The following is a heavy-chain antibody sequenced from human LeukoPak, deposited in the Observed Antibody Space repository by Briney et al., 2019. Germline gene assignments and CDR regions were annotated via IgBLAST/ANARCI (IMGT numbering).Heavy chain of an antibody. CDR1: GGSFSGYY. J-gene: IGHJ4*02. V-gene: IGHV4-34*01. CDR2: INHSGST. CDR3: ARSANPPYYEFWSGYYSSYFDY. D-gene: IGHD3-3*01. Sequence: SETLSLTCAVYGGSFSGYYWSWIRQPPGKGLEWIGEINHSGSTNYNPSLKSRVTISVDTSENQFSLKLSSVTAADTAVYYCARSANPPYYEFWSGYYSSYFDYWGQGTLVTVSS.